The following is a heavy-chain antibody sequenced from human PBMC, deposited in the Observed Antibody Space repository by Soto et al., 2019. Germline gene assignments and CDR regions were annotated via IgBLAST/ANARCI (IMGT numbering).Heavy chain of an antibody. CDR3: ARAVRLFDY. Sequence: QVQLVESGGGVVQPGRSLRLSCAASGFIFSGYAIHWVRQAPGKGLEWVAVISYDGSNKYYADSAKGRFTISRDDSKNTLFLQMNSLRPEDTAVYYCARAVRLFDYWGQGTLVTVSS. V-gene: IGHV3-30-3*01. D-gene: IGHD3-10*01. J-gene: IGHJ4*02. CDR2: ISYDGSNK. CDR1: GFIFSGYA.